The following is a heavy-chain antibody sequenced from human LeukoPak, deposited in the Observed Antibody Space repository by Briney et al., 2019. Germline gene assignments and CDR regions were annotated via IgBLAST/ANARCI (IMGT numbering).Heavy chain of an antibody. V-gene: IGHV1-69*05. CDR1: GGTFSSYA. D-gene: IGHD2-2*02. CDR3: ARAALRWARVNYYYYYMDV. CDR2: IIPIFGTA. Sequence: SVKVSCKASGGTFSSYAISWVRQAPGQGLEWMGGIIPIFGTANYAQKFQGRVTITTDESTSTAYMELSSLRSEDTAVYYCARAALRWARVNYYYYYMDVWGKGTTVTVSS. J-gene: IGHJ6*03.